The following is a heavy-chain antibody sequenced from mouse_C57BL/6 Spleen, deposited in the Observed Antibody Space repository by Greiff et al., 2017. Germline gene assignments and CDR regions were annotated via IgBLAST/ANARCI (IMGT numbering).Heavy chain of an antibody. D-gene: IGHD2-4*01. V-gene: IGHV1-80*01. Sequence: VQLQQSGAELVKPGASVKISCKASGYAFSSYWMNWVKQRPGKGLEWIGQIYPGDGDTNYNGKFKGKATLTADKSSSTAYMQLSSLTSEDSAVYFCARWIYYDYDGGYAMDYWGQGTSVTVSS. CDR3: ARWIYYDYDGGYAMDY. CDR2: IYPGDGDT. CDR1: GYAFSSYW. J-gene: IGHJ4*01.